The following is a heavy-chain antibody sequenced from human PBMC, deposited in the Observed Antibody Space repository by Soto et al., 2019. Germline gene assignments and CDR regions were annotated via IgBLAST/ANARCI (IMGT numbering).Heavy chain of an antibody. CDR2: VNAHNHIT. CDR3: ARDSRVGANSDACDV. V-gene: IGHV1-18*01. Sequence: QLVQSGAEVKKPGASMKVSCKASGYSFDSFGISWVRQAPGQGLEWMGRVNAHNHITKYAQKFQGRVTITRDTSTRTDYMEVRSLTSDATAVYYCARDSRVGANSDACDVWGQGTMVTVSS. D-gene: IGHD1-26*01. J-gene: IGHJ3*01. CDR1: GYSFDSFG.